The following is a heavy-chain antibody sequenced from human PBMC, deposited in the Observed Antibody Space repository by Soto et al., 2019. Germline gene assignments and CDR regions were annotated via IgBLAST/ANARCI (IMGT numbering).Heavy chain of an antibody. CDR2: IIPIFGTA. CDR1: GGTFSSYA. D-gene: IGHD3-10*01. Sequence: SVKVSCKASGGTFSSYAISWVRQAPGQGLEWMGGIIPIFGTANYVQKFQGRVTITADESTSTAYMELSSLRSEDTAVYYCARATYGGFGALLFDYWGQGTLVTVSS. V-gene: IGHV1-69*13. CDR3: ARATYGGFGALLFDY. J-gene: IGHJ4*02.